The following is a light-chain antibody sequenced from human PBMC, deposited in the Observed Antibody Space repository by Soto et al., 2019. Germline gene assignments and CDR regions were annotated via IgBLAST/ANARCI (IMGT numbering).Light chain of an antibody. V-gene: IGLV2-11*01. Sequence: SVLTQPRPVSGSPGQSVTLSRTGTSSDVGGYNYVSWYQQHPGKAPKLMIYDVSKRPSGVPDRFSGSKSGNTASLTISGLQAEDEADYYCCSYAGSYTLVFGTGTKVTVL. CDR1: SSDVGGYNY. CDR2: DVS. CDR3: CSYAGSYTLV. J-gene: IGLJ1*01.